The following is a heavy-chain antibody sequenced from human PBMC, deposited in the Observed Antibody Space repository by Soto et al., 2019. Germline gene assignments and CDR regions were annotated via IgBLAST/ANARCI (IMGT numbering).Heavy chain of an antibody. D-gene: IGHD5-12*01. CDR3: ASGTVATVDNWFDP. V-gene: IGHV4-59*01. CDR1: GGSISSYY. CDR2: IYYSGST. J-gene: IGHJ5*02. Sequence: QVQLQESGPGLVKPSETLSLTCTVSGGSISSYYWSWIRQPPGKGLEWIGYIYYSGSTNYNPSLRSRGTISVDTSQNQFSLKLSSVTAADTAVYYCASGTVATVDNWFDPWGQGTLVTVSS.